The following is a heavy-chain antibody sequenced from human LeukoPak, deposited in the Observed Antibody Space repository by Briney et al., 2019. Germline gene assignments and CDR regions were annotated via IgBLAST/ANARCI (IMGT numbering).Heavy chain of an antibody. CDR2: IYYSGST. J-gene: IGHJ3*02. D-gene: IGHD3-3*01. CDR3: ARVGIFGVVNDAFDI. CDR1: GGSISSYY. Sequence: PSETLSLTCTVSGGSISSYYWSWIRQPPGKGLEWIGYIYYSGSTNYNPSIKCRVTISVDTSKIQFSLKLSSVTAADTAVYYCARVGIFGVVNDAFDIWGQGTMVTVSS. V-gene: IGHV4-59*01.